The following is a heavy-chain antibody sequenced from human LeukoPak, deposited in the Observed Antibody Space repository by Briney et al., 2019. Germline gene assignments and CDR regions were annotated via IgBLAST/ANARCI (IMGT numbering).Heavy chain of an antibody. V-gene: IGHV4-34*01. D-gene: IGHD1-1*01. CDR1: GGSFSDYY. Sequence: SETLSLTCAVFGGSFSDYYWSWIRQPPGKGLEWIGEINHIGRTNYNPSLKSRVTISVDTSKRQLSLRLTSVSAADTAFYYCARGSLSAIYAVPDYWGQGTLVTVSS. J-gene: IGHJ4*02. CDR3: ARGSLSAIYAVPDY. CDR2: INHIGRT.